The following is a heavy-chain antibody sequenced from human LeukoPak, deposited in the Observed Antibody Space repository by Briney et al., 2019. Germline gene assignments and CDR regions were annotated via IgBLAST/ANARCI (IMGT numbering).Heavy chain of an antibody. J-gene: IGHJ5*02. CDR1: GGSISSSSYY. CDR2: IYYSGST. V-gene: IGHV4-39*01. Sequence: SETLSLTCTVSGGSISSSSYYWGWIRQPPGKGLEWIGSIYYSGSTYYNPSLKSRVTISVDTSKNQFSLKLSSVTAADTAVYYCARGGIRYFDWLGRFDPWGQGTLVTVSS. CDR3: ARGGIRYFDWLGRFDP. D-gene: IGHD3-9*01.